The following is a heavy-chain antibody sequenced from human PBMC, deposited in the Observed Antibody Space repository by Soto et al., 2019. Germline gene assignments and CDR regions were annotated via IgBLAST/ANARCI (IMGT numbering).Heavy chain of an antibody. D-gene: IGHD2-2*01. Sequence: PGGSLRLSCAASGFTFSSYAMSWVRQAPGKGLEWVSAISGIGGSTYYADSVKGRFTISRDNSKNTLYLQMNSLRAEDTAVYYCAKGGAQLLHYNWFDPWGQGTLVTVSS. J-gene: IGHJ5*02. CDR2: ISGIGGST. CDR1: GFTFSSYA. V-gene: IGHV3-23*01. CDR3: AKGGAQLLHYNWFDP.